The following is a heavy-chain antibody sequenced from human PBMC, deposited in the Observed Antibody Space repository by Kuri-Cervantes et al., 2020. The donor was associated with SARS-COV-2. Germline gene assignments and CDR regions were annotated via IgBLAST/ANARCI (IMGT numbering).Heavy chain of an antibody. CDR3: AREVLIGGSYPDAFDI. Sequence: SVKVSCKASGGTFSSYAISWVRQAPGQGLEWMGGIIPIFGTANYAQKFQGRATITADESTSTAYMELRSLRSDDTAVYYCAREVLIGGSYPDAFDIWGRGTMVTVSS. J-gene: IGHJ3*02. CDR1: GGTFSSYA. V-gene: IGHV1-69*13. CDR2: IIPIFGTA. D-gene: IGHD1-26*01.